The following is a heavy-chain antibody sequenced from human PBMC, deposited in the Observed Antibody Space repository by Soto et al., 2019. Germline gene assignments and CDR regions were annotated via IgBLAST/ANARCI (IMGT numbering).Heavy chain of an antibody. J-gene: IGHJ3*02. CDR3: AHRLYASSDDAFDI. V-gene: IGHV2-5*02. CDR2: IYWDDEK. Sequence: HITLKESGPTLVKPTQTLTLTCTFSGFSLTTSGVGVGWIRQPPGKALEWLARIYWDDEKRYSPSLQSSLTITKDTSKKQVDLTVTNMNTADTGKYSCAHRLYASSDDAFDIWGHGTMVYVSS. D-gene: IGHD6-6*01. CDR1: GFSLTTSGVG.